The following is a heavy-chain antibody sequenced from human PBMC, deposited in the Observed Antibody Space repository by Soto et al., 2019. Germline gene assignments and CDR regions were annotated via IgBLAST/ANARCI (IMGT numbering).Heavy chain of an antibody. CDR2: INAGNGNT. CDR3: ARVGSSGWFFIAFVI. J-gene: IGHJ3*02. CDR1: GYTFTSYA. V-gene: IGHV1-3*01. D-gene: IGHD6-19*01. Sequence: ASVKVSCKASGYTFTSYAMHWVRQAPGQRLEWMGWINAGNGNTKYSQKFQGRVTITRDTSASTAYMELSSLRSEDTAVYYYARVGSSGWFFIAFVIWGQGTIVTVSS.